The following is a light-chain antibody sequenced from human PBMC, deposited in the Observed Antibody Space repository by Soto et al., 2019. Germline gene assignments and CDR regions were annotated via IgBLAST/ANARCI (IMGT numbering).Light chain of an antibody. Sequence: DIPMTPSPSSPSASVGDRVTIPFRASQGISNYLAWYQQKPGKVPNLLIYAASTLQSGVPSRFSGSGSGTDFTLTISSLQPGDVATYYCQNHDSAPITFGQGTRLEIK. CDR2: AAS. J-gene: IGKJ5*01. CDR3: QNHDSAPIT. CDR1: QGISNY. V-gene: IGKV1-27*01.